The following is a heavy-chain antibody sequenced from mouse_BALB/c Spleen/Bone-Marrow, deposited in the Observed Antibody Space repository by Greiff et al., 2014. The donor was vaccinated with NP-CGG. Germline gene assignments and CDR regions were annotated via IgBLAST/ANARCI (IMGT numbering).Heavy chain of an antibody. CDR1: GYTFTRYT. V-gene: IGHV1-4*01. CDR3: TIRYYAMDY. CDR2: INPSSAYT. Sequence: VQLQQSGAELARPGASVKMSCQASGYTFTRYTMHWEKQRPGQGLEWIGYINPSSAYTNYNQKFKDKATLTADKSSSTAYMQLSSLTSEDSAVYYRTIRYYAMDYRGRGTSVTVSS. J-gene: IGHJ4*01. D-gene: IGHD1-1*01.